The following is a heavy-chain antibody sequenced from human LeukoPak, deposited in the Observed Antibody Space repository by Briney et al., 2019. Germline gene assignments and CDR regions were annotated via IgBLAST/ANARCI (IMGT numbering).Heavy chain of an antibody. Sequence: GGSLRLSCAASGFTFSSYEMNWVRQAPGKGLEWVSYISSSGSTIYYADSVKGRFTISRDNAKNSLYLQMNSLRAEDTAVYYCARATWDPNYYYYMDVWGKGTTVTISS. CDR2: ISSSGSTI. V-gene: IGHV3-48*03. CDR3: ARATWDPNYYYYMDV. J-gene: IGHJ6*03. CDR1: GFTFSSYE. D-gene: IGHD1-26*01.